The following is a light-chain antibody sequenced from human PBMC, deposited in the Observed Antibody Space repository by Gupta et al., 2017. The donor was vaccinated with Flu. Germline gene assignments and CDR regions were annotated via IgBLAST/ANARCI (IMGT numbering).Light chain of an antibody. Sequence: PHTLAPSVGDTVTITCRASQIINNSLARHQPKPGKAPKVLIFKTSSSENAVPSRFSGTGSGTEFTLSISSRQPDAFATYYCHQDETLAWTFGPGTKV. J-gene: IGKJ3*01. V-gene: IGKV1-5*03. CDR3: HQDETLAWT. CDR2: KTS. CDR1: QIINNS.